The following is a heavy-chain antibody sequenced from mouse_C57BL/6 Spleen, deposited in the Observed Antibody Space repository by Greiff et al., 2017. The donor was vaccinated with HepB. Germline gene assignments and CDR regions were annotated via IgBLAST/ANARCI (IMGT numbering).Heavy chain of an antibody. J-gene: IGHJ3*01. V-gene: IGHV1-52*01. CDR1: GYTFTSYW. D-gene: IGHD2-3*01. CDR3: ARYDGYDGGFAY. Sequence: QVQLQQPGAELVRPGSSVKLSCKASGYTFTSYWMHWVKQRPIQGLEWIGNIDPSDSETHYNQKFKDKATLTVDKSSSTAYMQLSSLTSEDSAVYYCARYDGYDGGFAYWGQGTLVTVSA. CDR2: IDPSDSET.